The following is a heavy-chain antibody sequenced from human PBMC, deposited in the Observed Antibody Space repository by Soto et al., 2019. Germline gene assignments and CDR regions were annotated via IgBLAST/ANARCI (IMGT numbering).Heavy chain of an antibody. J-gene: IGHJ4*02. CDR3: AKDLYGYRYFDY. V-gene: IGHV3-30*18. CDR1: GFTFSSYG. Sequence: GSLRLSCAASGFTFSSYGMHWVRQAPGKGLEWVAVISYDGSNKYYADSVKGRFTISRDNSKNTLYLQMNSLRAEDTAVYYCAKDLYGYRYFDYWGQGTLVTVSS. CDR2: ISYDGSNK. D-gene: IGHD5-18*01.